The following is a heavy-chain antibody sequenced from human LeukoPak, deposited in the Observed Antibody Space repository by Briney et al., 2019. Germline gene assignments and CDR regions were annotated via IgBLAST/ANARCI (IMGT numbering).Heavy chain of an antibody. V-gene: IGHV1-2*06. D-gene: IGHD4-17*01. CDR3: ARDYGDFSYYFDH. Sequence: ASVKVSCKASGYTFTGYYMHWVRQAPGQGLEWMGRINPNSGGTNYAQKFQGRVTMTRDTSISTAYMELSRLRSDDTAVYYCARDYGDFSYYFDHWRQRTLVPVPS. CDR1: GYTFTGYY. CDR2: INPNSGGT. J-gene: IGHJ4*02.